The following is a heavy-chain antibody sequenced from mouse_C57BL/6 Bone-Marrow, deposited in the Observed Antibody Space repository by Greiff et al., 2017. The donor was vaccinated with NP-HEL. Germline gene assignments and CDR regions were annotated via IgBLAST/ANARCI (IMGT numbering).Heavy chain of an antibody. J-gene: IGHJ1*03. V-gene: IGHV2-2*01. CDR1: GFSLTSYG. Sequence: QVQLQQSGPGLVQPSQSLSITCTVSGFSLTSYGVHWVRQSPGKGLEWLGVIWSGGSTDYNAAFISRLSISKDNSKSQVFFKMNSLQADDTAIYYCARLYYYDYVWYFDVWGTGTTVTVSS. D-gene: IGHD2-4*01. CDR2: IWSGGST. CDR3: ARLYYYDYVWYFDV.